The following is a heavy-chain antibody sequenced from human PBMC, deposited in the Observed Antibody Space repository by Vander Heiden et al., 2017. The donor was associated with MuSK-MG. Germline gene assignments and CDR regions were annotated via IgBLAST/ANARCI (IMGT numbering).Heavy chain of an antibody. J-gene: IGHJ3*01. CDR1: GFTFSDFA. CDR2: ISGTTGTT. CDR3: IKGESRFLEWPIGAFHV. D-gene: IGHD3-3*01. V-gene: IGHV3-23*04. Sequence: EVHLVESGGGLVQPGGSLRLPCAASGFTFSDFAMSWVRQTPGKGLEWVSSISGTTGTTYYSDSVRGRFTISRDNSHNTLFVQMTSLRAEDTAVYYCIKGESRFLEWPIGAFHVWGQGTMVTVSS.